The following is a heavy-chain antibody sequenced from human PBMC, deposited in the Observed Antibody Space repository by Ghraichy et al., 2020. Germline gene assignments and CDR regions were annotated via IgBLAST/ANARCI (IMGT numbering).Heavy chain of an antibody. CDR3: ARDPSSAGSSNNWFDP. CDR1: GGSISSYY. Sequence: SETLSLTCTVSGGSISSYYWSWIRQPPGKGLEWIAYIYNSGSTKYNPSLKSRVTISVDTSKNQLSLKLSSVTAADTAMYYCARDPSSAGSSNNWFDPWGQGTLVTVSS. V-gene: IGHV4-59*01. J-gene: IGHJ5*02. D-gene: IGHD6-13*01. CDR2: IYNSGST.